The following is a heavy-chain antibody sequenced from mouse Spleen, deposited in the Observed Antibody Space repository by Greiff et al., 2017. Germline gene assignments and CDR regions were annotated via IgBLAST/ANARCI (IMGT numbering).Heavy chain of an antibody. J-gene: IGHJ2*01. V-gene: IGHV5-17*01. CDR1: GFTFSDYG. CDR3: ARLLRPYYFDY. CDR2: ISSGSSTI. Sequence: EVKLMESGGGLVKPGGSLKLSCAASGFTFSDYGMHWVRQAPEKGLEWVAYISSGSSTIYYADTVKGRFTISRDNAKNTLFLQMTSLRSEDTAMYYCARLLRPYYFDYWGQGTTLTVSS. D-gene: IGHD1-2*01.